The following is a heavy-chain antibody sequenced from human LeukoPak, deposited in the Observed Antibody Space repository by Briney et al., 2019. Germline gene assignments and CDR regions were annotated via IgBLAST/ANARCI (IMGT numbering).Heavy chain of an antibody. J-gene: IGHJ4*02. D-gene: IGHD6-19*01. CDR2: IYPGDSDT. CDR1: GYSFTSYW. Sequence: GESLKISCKGSGYSFTSYWIGWVRQMPGKGLEWVGIIYPGDSDTRYSPSFQGQVTISADKSISTAYLQWSSLKASDTAMYYCATAPGIAVAGERASLDYWGQGTLVTVSS. V-gene: IGHV5-51*01. CDR3: ATAPGIAVAGERASLDY.